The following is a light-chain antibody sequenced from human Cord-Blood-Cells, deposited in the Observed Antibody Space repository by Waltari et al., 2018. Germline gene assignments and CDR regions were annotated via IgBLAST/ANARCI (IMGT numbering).Light chain of an antibody. CDR3: QQYGSLWT. CDR1: QSVSSSY. Sequence: VLTHPPRTLSLSPGPRATLSCRASQSVSSSYVAWYQQKPSQAPRLLIYGASSRATGIPDRFSGSGSGTDFTLTISRLEPEDVAVYYCQQYGSLWTFGQGTKVEIK. J-gene: IGKJ1*01. V-gene: IGKV3-20*01. CDR2: GAS.